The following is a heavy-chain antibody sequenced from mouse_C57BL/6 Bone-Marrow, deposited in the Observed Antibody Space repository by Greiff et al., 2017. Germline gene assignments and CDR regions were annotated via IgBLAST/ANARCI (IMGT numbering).Heavy chain of an antibody. CDR3: ARRDGYSSWFAY. CDR2: TDPSDSYT. J-gene: IGHJ3*01. Sequence: VQLQQPGAELVMPGASVKLSCKASGYTFTSYWMHWVKQRPGQGLEWIGETDPSDSYTNYNQKFKGKSTLTVDKSSSTAYMQLSSLTSEDSAVYYCARRDGYSSWFAYWGQGTLVTVSA. D-gene: IGHD2-3*01. CDR1: GYTFTSYW. V-gene: IGHV1-69*01.